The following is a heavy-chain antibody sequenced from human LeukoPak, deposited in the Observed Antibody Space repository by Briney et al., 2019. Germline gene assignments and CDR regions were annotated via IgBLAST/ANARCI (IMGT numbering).Heavy chain of an antibody. CDR2: INHSGST. V-gene: IGHV4-34*01. CDR3: ARELGRDSSAVAGSIWFDP. D-gene: IGHD6-19*01. Sequence: PSETLSLTCAVYGGSFSGYYWSWIRQPPGKGLEWIGEINHSGSTNYNPSLKSRVTISVDTSKNQFSLRLSSVTAADTAVYYCARELGRDSSAVAGSIWFDPWGQGTLVTVSS. CDR1: GGSFSGYY. J-gene: IGHJ5*02.